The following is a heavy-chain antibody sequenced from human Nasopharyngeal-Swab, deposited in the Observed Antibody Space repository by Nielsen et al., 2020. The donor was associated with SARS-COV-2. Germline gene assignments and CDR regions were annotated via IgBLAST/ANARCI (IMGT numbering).Heavy chain of an antibody. CDR3: ASPVLSDAFDI. V-gene: IGHV1-18*04. Sequence: ASFMVSSYASGYTFTSYGIIRVRQAPGQGLEWMGWISAYNGNTNYAKKLQGRVTMTTDTSTSTAYMELRSLRSDDTAVYYCASPVLSDAFDIWGQGTMVTVSS. J-gene: IGHJ3*02. CDR1: GYTFTSYG. D-gene: IGHD2-8*01. CDR2: ISAYNGNT.